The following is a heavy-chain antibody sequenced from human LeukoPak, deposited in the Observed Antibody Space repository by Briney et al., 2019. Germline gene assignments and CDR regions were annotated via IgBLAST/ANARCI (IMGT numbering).Heavy chain of an antibody. Sequence: GGSLRLSCAASGFTFSSYEMHWVRQAPGKGLEWVSYISSSGSTIYYADSVKGRFTISRDNAKNSLYLQTNSLRAEDTAVYYCARLGPFQWLQRGHYMDVWGKGTTVTISS. CDR2: ISSSGSTI. CDR1: GFTFSSYE. J-gene: IGHJ6*03. D-gene: IGHD5-24*01. CDR3: ARLGPFQWLQRGHYMDV. V-gene: IGHV3-48*03.